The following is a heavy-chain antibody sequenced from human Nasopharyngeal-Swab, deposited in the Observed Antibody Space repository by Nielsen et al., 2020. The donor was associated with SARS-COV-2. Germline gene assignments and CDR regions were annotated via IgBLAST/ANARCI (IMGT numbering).Heavy chain of an antibody. Sequence: GESLKISCKGSGYSFTSYWISWVRQMPGKGLEWMGRIDPSDSYTNYSPSFQGHVTISADKSISTAYLQWSSLKASDTAMYYCARLSGVGATPFWTSQPFDYWGQGTLVTVSS. CDR3: ARLSGVGATPFWTSQPFDY. CDR2: IDPSDSYT. D-gene: IGHD1-26*01. V-gene: IGHV5-10-1*01. J-gene: IGHJ4*02. CDR1: GYSFTSYW.